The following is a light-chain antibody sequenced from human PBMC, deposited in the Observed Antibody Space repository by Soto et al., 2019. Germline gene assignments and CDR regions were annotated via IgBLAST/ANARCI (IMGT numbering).Light chain of an antibody. CDR2: GVA. Sequence: QSVLTQPASVSGAPGQSITISCTGTRSDVGAYNFVSWYQHYPDKAPKVVIYGVANRPSGVSYRFSASKSGNTASLTISGLQAEDEADYYCMSFTSSNTYVFGTGTKVTVL. CDR1: RSDVGAYNF. CDR3: MSFTSSNTYV. J-gene: IGLJ1*01. V-gene: IGLV2-14*03.